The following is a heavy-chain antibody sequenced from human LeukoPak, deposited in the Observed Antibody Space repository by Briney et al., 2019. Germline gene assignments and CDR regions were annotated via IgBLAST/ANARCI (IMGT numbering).Heavy chain of an antibody. D-gene: IGHD6-13*01. CDR1: GGTFSSYA. Sequence: ASVKVSCKASGGTFSSYAISWVRQAPGQGLEWMGGIIPIFGTANYAQKFQGRVTITTDESTSTAYMELSSLRSEDTAAYYCARTLGIAAAGTLGVWGQGTLVTVSS. CDR3: ARTLGIAAAGTLGV. J-gene: IGHJ4*02. V-gene: IGHV1-69*05. CDR2: IIPIFGTA.